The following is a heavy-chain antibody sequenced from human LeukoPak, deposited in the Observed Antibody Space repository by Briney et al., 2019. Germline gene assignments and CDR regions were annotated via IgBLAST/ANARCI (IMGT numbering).Heavy chain of an antibody. Sequence: SETLSPTCAVYGGSFSGYYWSWIRQPPGKGLEWIGEINHSGSTNYNPSLKSRVTISVDTSKNQFSLKLSSVTAADTAVYYCARRGGSGSYYDVIDYWGQGTLVTVSS. CDR1: GGSFSGYY. J-gene: IGHJ4*02. CDR3: ARRGGSGSYYDVIDY. D-gene: IGHD1-26*01. CDR2: INHSGST. V-gene: IGHV4-34*01.